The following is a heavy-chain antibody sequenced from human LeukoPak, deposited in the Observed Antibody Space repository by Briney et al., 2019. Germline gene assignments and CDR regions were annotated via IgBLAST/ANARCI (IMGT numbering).Heavy chain of an antibody. CDR3: ARLLGDSSSGPMDV. V-gene: IGHV1-69*02. CDR2: IIPILGIA. J-gene: IGHJ6*02. D-gene: IGHD6-6*01. Sequence: ASVKVSCKAFGGTFSSYTISWVRQAPGQGLEWMGRIIPILGIANYAQKFQGRVTITADKSTSTAYMELSSLRSEDTAVYYCARLLGDSSSGPMDVWGQGTTVTVSS. CDR1: GGTFSSYT.